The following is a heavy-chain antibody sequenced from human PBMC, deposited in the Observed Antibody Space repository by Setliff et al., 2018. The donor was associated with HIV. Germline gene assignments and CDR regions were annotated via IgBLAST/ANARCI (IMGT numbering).Heavy chain of an antibody. Sequence: GGSLRLSCAASGFTLSDHHMNWIRRAPGKGLEWVSYISHSGGTIKYADSVKGRFAISRDNAKNSLYLQINSLRAEDTAVYYCAFSRRGFDYWGQGTLVTVSS. V-gene: IGHV3-11*01. CDR2: ISHSGGTI. D-gene: IGHD5-12*01. CDR3: AFSRRGFDY. CDR1: GFTLSDHH. J-gene: IGHJ4*02.